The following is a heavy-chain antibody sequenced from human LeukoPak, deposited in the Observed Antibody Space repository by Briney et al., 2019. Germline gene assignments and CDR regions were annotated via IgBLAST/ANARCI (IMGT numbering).Heavy chain of an antibody. J-gene: IGHJ4*02. CDR2: IYYDDDE. CDR3: AHRPKYSYGWGGFDY. CDR1: GFSLTSSGVS. Sequence: SGPTLVNPTQTLTLTCTFSGFSLTSSGVSVGWICQPPGKALEWLALIYYDDDERYSPSLKSRLAITKDTSKNQVVLIMTNMDPVDTATYYCAHRPKYSYGWGGFDYWGQGTLVTVSS. V-gene: IGHV2-5*02. D-gene: IGHD5-18*01.